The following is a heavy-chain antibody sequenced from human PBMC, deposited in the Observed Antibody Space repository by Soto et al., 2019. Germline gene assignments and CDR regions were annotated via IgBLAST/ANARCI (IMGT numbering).Heavy chain of an antibody. Sequence: SETLSLTCTVSGGSISSGGYYWSWIRQHPGKGLEWIGYIYYSGSTYYNPSLKSRVTISVDTSKNQFSLKLSSVTAADTAVYYCARAYCTNGVCYKYFDYPGQATLVTVSS. CDR3: ARAYCTNGVCYKYFDY. V-gene: IGHV4-31*03. D-gene: IGHD2-8*01. CDR2: IYYSGST. J-gene: IGHJ4*02. CDR1: GGSISSGGYY.